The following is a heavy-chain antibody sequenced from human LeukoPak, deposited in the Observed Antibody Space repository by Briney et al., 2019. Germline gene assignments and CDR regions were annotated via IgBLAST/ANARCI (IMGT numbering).Heavy chain of an antibody. V-gene: IGHV3-30*12. Sequence: SLRLSCAASGFAFNSYAIHCVRLPPGKGLEWVALMSFDESKKHYADSVKGRFTVSRDNSKNTVFLQMNRLRVEDTGVYYCARDLDYDGPDYWGQGTLVTVS. CDR2: MSFDESKK. CDR3: ARDLDYDGPDY. J-gene: IGHJ4*02. CDR1: GFAFNSYA. D-gene: IGHD3-22*01.